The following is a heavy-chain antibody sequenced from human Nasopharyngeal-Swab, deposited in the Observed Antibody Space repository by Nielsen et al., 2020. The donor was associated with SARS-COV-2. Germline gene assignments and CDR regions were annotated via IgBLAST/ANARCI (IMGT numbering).Heavy chain of an antibody. CDR3: ARQICIAAAGNLMGTCHWFNP. V-gene: IGHV1-69*13. D-gene: IGHD6-13*01. CDR2: IIPIFGTA. CDR1: GGTFSSYA. Sequence: SVKVSCKASGGTFSSYAISWVRQAPGQGLEWMGGIIPIFGTANYAQKFQGRATITADESTSTAYMELSSLRSEDTAVYYCARQICIAAAGNLMGTCHWFNPWGQGTLVTVSS. J-gene: IGHJ5*02.